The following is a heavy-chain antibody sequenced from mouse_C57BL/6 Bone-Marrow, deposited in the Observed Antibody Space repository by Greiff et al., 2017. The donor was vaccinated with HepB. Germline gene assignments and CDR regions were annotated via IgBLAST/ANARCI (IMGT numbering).Heavy chain of an antibody. Sequence: VHVKQSGAELVRPGASVKLSCTASGFNIKDDYMHWVKQRPEQGLEWIGWIDPENGDTEYASKFQGKATITADTSSNTAYLQLSSLTSEDTAVYYCTTGWDPAWFAYWGQGTLVTVSA. J-gene: IGHJ3*01. V-gene: IGHV14-4*01. CDR2: IDPENGDT. D-gene: IGHD4-1*01. CDR3: TTGWDPAWFAY. CDR1: GFNIKDDY.